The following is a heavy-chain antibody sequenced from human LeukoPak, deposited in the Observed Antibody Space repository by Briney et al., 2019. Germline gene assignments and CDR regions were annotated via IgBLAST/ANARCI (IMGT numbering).Heavy chain of an antibody. J-gene: IGHJ4*02. CDR1: GFAFSSYW. CDR3: ARDRTHYYDSSGYYHGY. D-gene: IGHD3-22*01. CDR2: IKQDGSEK. V-gene: IGHV3-7*01. Sequence: GGSLRLSCAASGFAFSSYWMSWVRQAPGKGLEWVANIKQDGSEKYYVDSVKGRFTISRDNAKNSLYLQMNSLRAEDTAMYYCARDRTHYYDSSGYYHGYWGQGTLVTVSS.